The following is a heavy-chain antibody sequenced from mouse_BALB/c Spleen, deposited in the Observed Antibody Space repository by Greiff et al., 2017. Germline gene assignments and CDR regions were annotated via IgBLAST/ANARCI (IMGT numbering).Heavy chain of an antibody. CDR1: GYTFTSYW. Sequence: QVQLKQSGAELAKPGASVKMSCKASGYTFTSYWMHWVKQRPGQGLEWIGYINPSTGYTEYNQKFKDKATLTADKSSSTAYMQLSSLTSEDSAVYYCARGGFGYRFAYWGQGTLVTVSA. CDR2: INPSTGYT. D-gene: IGHD3-1*01. V-gene: IGHV1-7*01. J-gene: IGHJ3*01. CDR3: ARGGFGYRFAY.